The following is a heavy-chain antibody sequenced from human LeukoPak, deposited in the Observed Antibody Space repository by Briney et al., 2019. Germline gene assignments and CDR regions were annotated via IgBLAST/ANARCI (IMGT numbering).Heavy chain of an antibody. Sequence: PGGSLRLSCVASAFAFSSNWMSWVRQAPGKGLEWVASIKEDGSETYYVDSVKGRFTISRDNGKNSLYLQMNSLRAEDPAVYYCARDLHPRYYLPDYWGQGTLVTVSS. D-gene: IGHD1-26*01. CDR3: ARDLHPRYYLPDY. V-gene: IGHV3-7*04. J-gene: IGHJ4*02. CDR1: AFAFSSNW. CDR2: IKEDGSET.